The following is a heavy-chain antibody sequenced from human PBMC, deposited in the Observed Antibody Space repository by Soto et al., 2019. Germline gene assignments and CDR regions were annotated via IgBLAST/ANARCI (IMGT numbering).Heavy chain of an antibody. D-gene: IGHD6-19*01. Sequence: GGSLRLSCAASGFTFSDYYMSWIRQAPGKGLEWVSYISSSGSTIYYADSVKGRFTISRDNAKNSLYLQMNSLRAEDTAVYYCAREYSSGWYEASWFDPWGQGTLVTVSS. CDR2: ISSSGSTI. CDR3: AREYSSGWYEASWFDP. J-gene: IGHJ5*02. CDR1: GFTFSDYY. V-gene: IGHV3-11*01.